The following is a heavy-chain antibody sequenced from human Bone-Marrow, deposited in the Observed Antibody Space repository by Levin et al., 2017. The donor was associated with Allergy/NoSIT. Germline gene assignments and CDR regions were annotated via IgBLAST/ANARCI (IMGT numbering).Heavy chain of an antibody. CDR1: GFTFSSYG. V-gene: IGHV3-33*01. Sequence: GESLKISCAASGFTFSSYGMHWVRQAPGKGLEWVAVIWYDGSNKYYADSVKGRFTISRDNSKNTLYLQMNSLRAEDTAVYYCARVNLREHIVVVTAKGNHDAFDIWGQGTMVTVSS. D-gene: IGHD2-21*02. CDR3: ARVNLREHIVVVTAKGNHDAFDI. CDR2: IWYDGSNK. J-gene: IGHJ3*02.